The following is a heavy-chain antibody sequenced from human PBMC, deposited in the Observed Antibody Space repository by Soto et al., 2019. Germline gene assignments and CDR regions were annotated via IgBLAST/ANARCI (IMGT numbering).Heavy chain of an antibody. CDR1: GGSFSGYY. J-gene: IGHJ5*02. Sequence: SETLSLTCAVYGGSFSGYYWSWIRQPPGKGLEWIGEINHSGSTNYNPSLKSRVTISVDTSKNQFSLKLSSVTAADTAVYYCARGPGLYYDILTGHSARKADPWGQGTLVTVSS. CDR2: INHSGST. V-gene: IGHV4-34*01. CDR3: ARGPGLYYDILTGHSARKADP. D-gene: IGHD3-9*01.